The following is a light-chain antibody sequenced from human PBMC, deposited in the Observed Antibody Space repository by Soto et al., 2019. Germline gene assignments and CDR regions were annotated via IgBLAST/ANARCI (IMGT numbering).Light chain of an antibody. CDR2: SNN. Sequence: QSVLTQPPPASGTPGQRVTISCSGSSSNIGRNAVNWYQQLPGTAPKLLIFSNNERPSGVPDRFSGSKSGTSASLAISGLQSEDEADYYCTAWDDSLSGHVVFGGGTKLTVL. CDR1: SSNIGRNA. V-gene: IGLV1-44*01. CDR3: TAWDDSLSGHVV. J-gene: IGLJ2*01.